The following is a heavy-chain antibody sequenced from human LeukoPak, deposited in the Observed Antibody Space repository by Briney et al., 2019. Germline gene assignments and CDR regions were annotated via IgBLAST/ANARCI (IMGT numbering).Heavy chain of an antibody. V-gene: IGHV4-59*01. CDR3: ARDAYSWRPEVGDDAFDI. Sequence: SETLSLTCTVSGGSISSYYWSWIRQPPGKGLEWIGYIHYNGSTNYNTSLKSRVTISVDTSKNQFSLKLTSVTAADTAVYYCARDAYSWRPEVGDDAFDIWGQGTMVTVSS. D-gene: IGHD1-14*01. CDR1: GGSISSYY. CDR2: IHYNGST. J-gene: IGHJ3*02.